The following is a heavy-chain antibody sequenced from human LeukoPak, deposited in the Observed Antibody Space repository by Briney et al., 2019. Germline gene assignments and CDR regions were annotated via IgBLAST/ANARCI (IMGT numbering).Heavy chain of an antibody. Sequence: PSQTLSLTCSVSGGSVSSGSYYWSWIRQPAGKGLEWIGRIYNSGSTKYNPSLKSRVTMSVDTSKNQFSLKLRSVTAADTAVYYCARDYDIVVVPAAPTGPFFYWSQGTLVTVSS. D-gene: IGHD2-2*01. CDR1: GGSVSSGSYY. CDR3: ARDYDIVVVPAAPTGPFFY. J-gene: IGHJ4*02. CDR2: IYNSGST. V-gene: IGHV4-61*02.